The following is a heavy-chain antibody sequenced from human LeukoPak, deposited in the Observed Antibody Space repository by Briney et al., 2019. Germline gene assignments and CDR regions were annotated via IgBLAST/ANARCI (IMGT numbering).Heavy chain of an antibody. J-gene: IGHJ4*02. V-gene: IGHV5-51*01. CDR3: ARITMVRGVTLFDY. CDR1: GYSFTNYW. D-gene: IGHD3-10*01. CDR2: SYSDDYDT. Sequence: GESLKISCKASGYSFTNYWIGWVRQMPGKVLELMGISYSDDYDTRYSPSLQGQVTISADKSISTAYLQWSSLKASDSAMYYCARITMVRGVTLFDYWGQGTLVTVSS.